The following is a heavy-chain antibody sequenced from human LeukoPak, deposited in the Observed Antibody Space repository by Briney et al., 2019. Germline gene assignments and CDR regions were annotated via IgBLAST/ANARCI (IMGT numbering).Heavy chain of an antibody. CDR1: GFTFSSYG. Sequence: GSLRLSCAASGFTFSSYGMSWVRQAPGKGLEWVSAISGSGGSTYYADSVKGRFTISRDNSKNTLYLQMNSLRAEDTAVYYCAKDPRRGYCSGGSCYYWGQGTLVTVSS. CDR3: AKDPRRGYCSGGSCYY. V-gene: IGHV3-23*01. D-gene: IGHD2-15*01. CDR2: ISGSGGST. J-gene: IGHJ4*02.